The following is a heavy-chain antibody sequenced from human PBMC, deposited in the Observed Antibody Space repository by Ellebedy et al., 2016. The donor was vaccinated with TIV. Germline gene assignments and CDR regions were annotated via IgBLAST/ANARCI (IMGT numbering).Heavy chain of an antibody. CDR3: ARVRDSSGSNAFDI. CDR1: AYTFTSYG. Sequence: AASVKVSCKASAYTFTSYGISWVRQAPGQGLEWMGWISAYNGNTNYAQKLQGRVTMTTDTSTRTAYMELRSLRSDDTAVYFCARVRDSSGSNAFDIWGQGTMVSVSS. J-gene: IGHJ3*02. D-gene: IGHD3-22*01. V-gene: IGHV1-18*01. CDR2: ISAYNGNT.